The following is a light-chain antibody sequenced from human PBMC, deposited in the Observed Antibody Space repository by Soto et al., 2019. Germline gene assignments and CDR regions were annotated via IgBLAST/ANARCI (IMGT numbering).Light chain of an antibody. Sequence: IQITQSPASLCSVILDTVTITCLASQSISSYLNWYQQKPGKAPKLLIYKASTLKSGVPSRFSGSGSGTEFTLTISSLQPDDFATYYCQHYNSYSEAFGQGTKVDIK. CDR1: QSISSY. CDR2: KAS. CDR3: QHYNSYSEA. V-gene: IGKV1-5*03. J-gene: IGKJ1*01.